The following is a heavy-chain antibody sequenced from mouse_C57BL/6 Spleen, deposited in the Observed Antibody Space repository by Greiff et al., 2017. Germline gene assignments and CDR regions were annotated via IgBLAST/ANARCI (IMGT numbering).Heavy chain of an antibody. V-gene: IGHV1-15*01. J-gene: IGHJ4*01. Sequence: QVQLQQSGAELVRPGASVTLSCKASGYTFTDYEMHWVKQTPVHGLEWIGAIDPETGGTAYNQKFKGKAILTAEKSSSTAYMELRSLTSEDSAVYYCTAQLVGAMDYWGQGTSVTVAS. D-gene: IGHD4-1*02. CDR3: TAQLVGAMDY. CDR1: GYTFTDYE. CDR2: IDPETGGT.